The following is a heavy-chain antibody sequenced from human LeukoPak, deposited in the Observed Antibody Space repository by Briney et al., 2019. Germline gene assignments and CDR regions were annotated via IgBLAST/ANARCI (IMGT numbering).Heavy chain of an antibody. D-gene: IGHD3-10*01. V-gene: IGHV4-59*01. CDR3: ARVEEGYGSGRRGNFYYYYMDV. Sequence: PSETLSLTCTVSGGSISSYYWSWIRQPPGKGLEWIGYVRYSGSTNYNPSLKSRVTLSVDTSKNQFSLKLSSVTTADTAVYYCARVEEGYGSGRRGNFYYYYMDVWGKGTTVTISS. CDR1: GGSISSYY. J-gene: IGHJ6*03. CDR2: VRYSGST.